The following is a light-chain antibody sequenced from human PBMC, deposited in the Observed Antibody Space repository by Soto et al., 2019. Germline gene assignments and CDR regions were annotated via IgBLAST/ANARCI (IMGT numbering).Light chain of an antibody. CDR3: PQYNDSPYT. CDR1: RDVTSRY. CDR2: GAS. J-gene: IGKJ2*01. V-gene: IGKV3-20*01. Sequence: ENVLTQSPGTLSLSPGESASLSCRASRDVTSRYVAWFQQKPGKAPRLLIYGASSRATGIPARFSGSGSGTDYILTIDRLEPEDCAVYYCPQYNDSPYTFGQGTKLEIK.